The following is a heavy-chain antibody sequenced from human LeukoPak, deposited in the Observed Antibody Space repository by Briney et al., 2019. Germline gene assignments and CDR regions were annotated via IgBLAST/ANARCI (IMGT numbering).Heavy chain of an antibody. V-gene: IGHV1-8*01. D-gene: IGHD2-2*01. CDR1: GYTFTSYD. J-gene: IGHJ3*02. CDR3: ARVVPAAFDAFDI. CDR2: MNPNSGNT. Sequence: ASVSVSCKASGYTFTSYDINCVRQAPGQGVEWMGWMNPNSGNTGYAQKFQGRVTMTRNTSISTAYMELSSLRSEDTAVYYCARVVPAAFDAFDIWGQGTMVTVSS.